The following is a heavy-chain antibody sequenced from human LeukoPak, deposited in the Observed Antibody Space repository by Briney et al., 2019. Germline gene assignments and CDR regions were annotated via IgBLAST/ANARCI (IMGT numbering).Heavy chain of an antibody. Sequence: GGSLRLSCAASGFTFKNYAMTWVRQAPGKGLEWVSLISGSGGDTYYADSVKGRFAISRDNSKNTLYLQMNSLRAEDTAVYYCARREVAAEISFGFDYWGQGALVTVSS. V-gene: IGHV3-23*01. D-gene: IGHD2-15*01. CDR2: ISGSGGDT. CDR3: ARREVAAEISFGFDY. J-gene: IGHJ4*02. CDR1: GFTFKNYA.